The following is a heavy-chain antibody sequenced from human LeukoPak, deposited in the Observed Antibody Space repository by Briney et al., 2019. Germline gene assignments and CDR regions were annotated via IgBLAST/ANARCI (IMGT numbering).Heavy chain of an antibody. Sequence: GGSLRLSCAASGFTVSSNYMSWVRQAPGKGLEWVAVIYSGGSTYYADCVKGRFTISRDNSKNTLYLHMNSLRAADTAVYYCARRAHYYGSGSYADDAFDIWGQGTMVTVSS. CDR3: ARRAHYYGSGSYADDAFDI. CDR2: IYSGGST. J-gene: IGHJ3*02. D-gene: IGHD3-10*01. V-gene: IGHV3-53*01. CDR1: GFTVSSNY.